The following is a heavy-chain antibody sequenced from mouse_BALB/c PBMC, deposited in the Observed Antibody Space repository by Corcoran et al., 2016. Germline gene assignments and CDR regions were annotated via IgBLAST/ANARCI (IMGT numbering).Heavy chain of an antibody. Sequence: EVQLQQSGAELVKPGASVKLSCTASGFNIKDTYMYWVQQRPEQGLEWIGRIDPANGNTKYDPKFQGKATITADTSSNTAYLQLSSLTSEDTAVYYCAREGTGLAWFAYWGQGTLVTVSA. CDR1: GFNIKDTY. CDR2: IDPANGNT. D-gene: IGHD4-1*01. J-gene: IGHJ3*01. CDR3: AREGTGLAWFAY. V-gene: IGHV14-3*02.